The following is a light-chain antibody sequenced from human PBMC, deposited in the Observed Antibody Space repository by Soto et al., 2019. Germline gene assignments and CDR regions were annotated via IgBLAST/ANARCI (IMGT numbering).Light chain of an antibody. CDR1: SSDVGGYNY. CDR2: EVS. J-gene: IGLJ3*02. CDR3: SSYTSSSTPWV. V-gene: IGLV2-14*01. Sequence: QSALTQPASVCGSPGQSITISCTGTSSDVGGYNYVSWYQQHPGKAPKLMIYEVSNRPSGVSNRFSGSKSGNTASLTISGLQAEDEADYYCSSYTSSSTPWVFGGGTKVTVL.